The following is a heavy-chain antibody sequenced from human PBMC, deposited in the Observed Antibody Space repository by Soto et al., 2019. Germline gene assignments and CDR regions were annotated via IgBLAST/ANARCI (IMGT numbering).Heavy chain of an antibody. Sequence: GGSLRLSCAASGFTVSSNYMSWVRQAPGKGLEWVSVIYSGGSTYYADSVKGRFTISRNNSKNTLYLQMNSLRAEDTAVYYCARELRSGWFDPWGQGTLVTVSS. CDR3: ARELRSGWFDP. V-gene: IGHV3-53*01. J-gene: IGHJ5*02. CDR2: IYSGGST. CDR1: GFTVSSNY. D-gene: IGHD4-17*01.